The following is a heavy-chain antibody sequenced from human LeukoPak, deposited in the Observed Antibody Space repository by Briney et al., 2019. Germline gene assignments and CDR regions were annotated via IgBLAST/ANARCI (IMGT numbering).Heavy chain of an antibody. V-gene: IGHV4-39*01. J-gene: IGHJ4*02. Sequence: SGTLSLTCTVSGGSISSSSYYWGWIRQPPGKGLEWIGSIYYSGSTYYNPSLKSRVTISVDTSKNQFSLKLSSVTAADTAVYYCARHETYCSGGSCYLDYFDYWGQGTLVTVSS. CDR1: GGSISSSSYY. CDR3: ARHETYCSGGSCYLDYFDY. D-gene: IGHD2-15*01. CDR2: IYYSGST.